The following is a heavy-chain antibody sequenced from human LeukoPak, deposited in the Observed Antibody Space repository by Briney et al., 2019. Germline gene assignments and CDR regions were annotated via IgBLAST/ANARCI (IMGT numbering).Heavy chain of an antibody. V-gene: IGHV3-53*01. D-gene: IGHD3-9*01. J-gene: IGHJ4*02. Sequence: GGSLRLSCAASGFTVSSNYMSRVRQAPRKGLEWVSVIYSGGSTYYADSVKGRFTISRDNSKNTLYLQMNSLRAEDTAVYYCARWSHHSSLRYFDWLLAGGRDSPHPADYWGQGTLVTVSS. CDR3: ARWSHHSSLRYFDWLLAGGRDSPHPADY. CDR2: IYSGGST. CDR1: GFTVSSNY.